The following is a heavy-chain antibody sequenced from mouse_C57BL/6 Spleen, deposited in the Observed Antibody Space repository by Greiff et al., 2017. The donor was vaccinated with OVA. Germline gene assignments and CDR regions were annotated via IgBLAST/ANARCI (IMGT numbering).Heavy chain of an antibody. V-gene: IGHV1-15*01. J-gene: IGHJ2*01. Sequence: QVQLKQSGAELVRPGASVTLSCKASGYTFTDYEMHWVKQTPVHGLEWIGAIDPETGGTAYNQKFKGKAILTADKSSSTAYMELRSLTSEDSAVYYCTRENYYGSYFDYWGQGTTLTVSS. CDR2: IDPETGGT. CDR1: GYTFTDYE. CDR3: TRENYYGSYFDY. D-gene: IGHD1-2*01.